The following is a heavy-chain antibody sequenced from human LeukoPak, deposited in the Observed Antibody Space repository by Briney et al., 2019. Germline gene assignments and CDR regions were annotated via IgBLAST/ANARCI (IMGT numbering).Heavy chain of an antibody. J-gene: IGHJ3*02. V-gene: IGHV4-61*02. CDR2: IYTSGST. CDR1: GGSISSGSYY. Sequence: PSETLSLTCTVSGGSISSGSYYWSWIRQPAGKGLEWIGRIYTSGSTNYNPSLKSRVTISVDTSKNQFSLKLSSVTAADTAVYYCARDRGAAAAGAFDIWGQGTMVTVSS. CDR3: ARDRGAAAAGAFDI. D-gene: IGHD6-13*01.